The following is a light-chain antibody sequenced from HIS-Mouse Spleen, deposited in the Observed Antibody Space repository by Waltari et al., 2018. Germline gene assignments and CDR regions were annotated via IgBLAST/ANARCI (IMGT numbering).Light chain of an antibody. CDR2: EVS. V-gene: IGLV2-14*01. CDR3: SSYTSSSTLVV. J-gene: IGLJ2*01. Sequence: QSALTQPASVSGSPGQSIPISCTGTRSDVGGYNYVSWSQQHPGKAPKLLIYEVSNRPSGVSNRFSGSKSGNTASLTISGLQAEDEADYYCSSYTSSSTLVVFGGGTKLTVL. CDR1: RSDVGGYNY.